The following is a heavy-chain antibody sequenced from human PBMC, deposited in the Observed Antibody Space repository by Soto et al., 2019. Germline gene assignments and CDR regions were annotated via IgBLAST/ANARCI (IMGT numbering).Heavy chain of an antibody. V-gene: IGHV1-8*01. Sequence: GASVKVSCKASGYTFGNNDISWVRQATGQGLEWMGWMNPNSGKTGYAQKFQGRVSMTRNTCITTAYLKLSRLRSDDTAIYYCARRATSGTLNCFGRWGQVTLVTVAS. CDR2: MNPNSGKT. J-gene: IGHJ5*02. CDR3: ARRATSGTLNCFGR. CDR1: GYTFGNND.